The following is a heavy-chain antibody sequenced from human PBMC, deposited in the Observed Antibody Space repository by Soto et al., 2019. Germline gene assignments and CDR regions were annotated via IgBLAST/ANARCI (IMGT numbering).Heavy chain of an antibody. V-gene: IGHV3-30*18. CDR3: AKTSTRNYGMDV. Sequence: QVQLVESGGGVVQPGRSLRLSCAASGFTFSSYGMHWVRQAPGKGLEWVAVISYDGSNKYYADSVKGRFIISRDNSKNTLYLQMNSLRAEDTAVYYCAKTSTRNYGMDVWGQGTTVTVSS. J-gene: IGHJ6*02. D-gene: IGHD1-1*01. CDR1: GFTFSSYG. CDR2: ISYDGSNK.